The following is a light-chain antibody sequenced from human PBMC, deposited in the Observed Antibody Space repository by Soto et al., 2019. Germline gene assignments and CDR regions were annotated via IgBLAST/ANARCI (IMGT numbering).Light chain of an antibody. CDR3: QQFYMGWT. CDR1: QSISSY. V-gene: IGKV1-39*01. Sequence: DIQMTQSPSSLSASVGDRVTITCRASQSISSYLNWYQQKPGKAPKLLIYDVSNLESGVPSRFSAFGSGTEFTLSISILQPDDFGTYYCQQFYMGWTFGQGTRVDLK. CDR2: DVS. J-gene: IGKJ1*01.